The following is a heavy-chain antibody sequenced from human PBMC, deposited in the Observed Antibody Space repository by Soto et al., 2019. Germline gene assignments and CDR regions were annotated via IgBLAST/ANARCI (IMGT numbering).Heavy chain of an antibody. D-gene: IGHD3-10*01. Sequence: QVQLVESGGGVVQPGRSLRLSCAASGFTFSSYGIHWVRQAPGTGLEWVAVISYDGSNKYYADSVKGRFTISRDNSKKTLYLQMNRLRAEDTAVYYCAPWFGAFDYWGQGTLVTVSS. J-gene: IGHJ4*02. V-gene: IGHV3-30*03. CDR1: GFTFSSYG. CDR2: ISYDGSNK. CDR3: APWFGAFDY.